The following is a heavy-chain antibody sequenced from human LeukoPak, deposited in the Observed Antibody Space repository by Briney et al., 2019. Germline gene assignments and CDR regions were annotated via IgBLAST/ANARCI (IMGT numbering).Heavy chain of an antibody. Sequence: GGSLRLSCAASGFSFMNAWMIWVRQAPGKGMEWVGRIKSNADGGTPGYAAPARGRFTISRDDSKNTLYLQMNSLKTEDTAVYYCTTFYHEYSPYWGRGTLVTVSS. CDR1: GFSFMNAW. CDR2: IKSNADGGTP. V-gene: IGHV3-15*01. D-gene: IGHD2/OR15-2a*01. J-gene: IGHJ4*02. CDR3: TTFYHEYSPY.